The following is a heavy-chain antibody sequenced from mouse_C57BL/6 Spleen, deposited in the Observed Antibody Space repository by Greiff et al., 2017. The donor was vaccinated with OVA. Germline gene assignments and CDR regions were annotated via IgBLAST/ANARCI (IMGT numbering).Heavy chain of an antibody. V-gene: IGHV5-17*01. CDR3: AKDYYDYDVHFFAY. CDR2: ISSGSSTI. D-gene: IGHD2-4*01. CDR1: GFTFSDYG. Sequence: EVHLVESGGGLVKPGGSLKLSCAASGFTFSDYGMHWVRQAPEKGLEWVAYISSGSSTIYYADTVKGRFTISRDNAKNTLFLQMTSLRSEDTAMYYCAKDYYDYDVHFFAYWGQGTLVTVSA. J-gene: IGHJ3*01.